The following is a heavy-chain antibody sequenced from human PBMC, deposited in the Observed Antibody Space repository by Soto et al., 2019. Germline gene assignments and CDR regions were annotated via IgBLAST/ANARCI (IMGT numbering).Heavy chain of an antibody. Sequence: VGSLRLSCAASGCTFSNAWMSWVRPAPGKGLEWVGRVKSKTDGGTTDYASPAKGRFTISRDDSKNTLYLQMNSLKTAANAVVYCSADGRGSISDAFDIWGQGTMVTVSS. J-gene: IGHJ3*02. V-gene: IGHV3-15*01. D-gene: IGHD1-26*01. CDR1: GCTFSNAW. CDR3: SADGRGSISDAFDI. CDR2: VKSKTDGGTT.